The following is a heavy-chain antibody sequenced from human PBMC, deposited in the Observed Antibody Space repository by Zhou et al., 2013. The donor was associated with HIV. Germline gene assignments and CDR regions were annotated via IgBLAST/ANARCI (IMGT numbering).Heavy chain of an antibody. CDR1: GFTLTDLL. V-gene: IGHV1-24*01. CDR3: AMDRVLQQRLENTLAI. Sequence: QVHLVQSGPELKKPGASVKVSCQVSGFTLTDLLIHWVRQAPGSGPEWMGRFDPEGRETTYTQKFQGRVTMTGDISTDTAYFEATSLTSDDTAVYYCAMDRVLQQRLENTLAIWGQGTLVSVSS. CDR2: FDPEGRET. J-gene: IGHJ3*02. D-gene: IGHD4-4*01.